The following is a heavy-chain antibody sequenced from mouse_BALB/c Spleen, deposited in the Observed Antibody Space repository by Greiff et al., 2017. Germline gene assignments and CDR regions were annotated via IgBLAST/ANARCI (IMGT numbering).Heavy chain of an antibody. CDR1: GYSITSDYA. V-gene: IGHV3-2*02. CDR2: ISYSGST. Sequence: EVQLVESGPGLVKPSQSLSLTCTVTGYSITSDYAWNWIRQFPGNKLEWMGYISYSGSTSYNPSLKSRISITRDTSKNQFFLQLNSVTTEDTATYYCARSKGPSFLYYAMDYWGRGTSVTVSS. J-gene: IGHJ4*01. CDR3: ARSKGPSFLYYAMDY.